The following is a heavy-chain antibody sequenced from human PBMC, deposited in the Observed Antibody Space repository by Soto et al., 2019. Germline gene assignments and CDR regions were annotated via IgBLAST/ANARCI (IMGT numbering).Heavy chain of an antibody. D-gene: IGHD3-22*01. J-gene: IGHJ4*02. V-gene: IGHV2-5*08. CDR1: GYSISSGDYY. CDR3: AHTYETSWRNFGY. CDR2: IYWDNDK. Sequence: TLSLTCTVSGYSISSGDYYWSWIRQPPGKALEWLALIYWDNDKRYSPSLRSRLTITKDTSKNQVVLTVANVDPVDTATYYCAHTYETSWRNFGYWAQGILVTVS.